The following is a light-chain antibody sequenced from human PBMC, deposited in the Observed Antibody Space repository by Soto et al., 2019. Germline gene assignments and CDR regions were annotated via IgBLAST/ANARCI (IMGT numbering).Light chain of an antibody. CDR2: EVT. V-gene: IGLV2-8*01. CDR3: SSYAASNNFYFV. CDR1: SSDVCGYNY. J-gene: IGLJ3*02. Sequence: QSVLTQPPSASGSPGQSVTISCTGTSSDVCGYNYVSWYQQYPGRAPKLMIYEVTKRPSGVPDRFSGSKSGNTASLTVSGLRAEDEADYYCSSYAASNNFYFVFGGGTKVTVL.